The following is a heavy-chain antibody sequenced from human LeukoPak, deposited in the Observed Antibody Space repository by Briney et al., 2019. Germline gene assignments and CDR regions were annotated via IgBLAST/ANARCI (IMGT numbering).Heavy chain of an antibody. CDR3: ARALVGAATLSY. J-gene: IGHJ4*02. V-gene: IGHV5-51*01. D-gene: IGHD1-26*01. CDR2: IYPGDSDT. CDR1: GYSFTTYW. Sequence: GESLKISCKGSGYSFTTYWIAWVRQMPGKGLEWMGVIYPGDSDTRYSPSFQGQVTLSADKSISTAYLQWSSLKASNTAIYYCARALVGAATLSYWGQGTLVTVSS.